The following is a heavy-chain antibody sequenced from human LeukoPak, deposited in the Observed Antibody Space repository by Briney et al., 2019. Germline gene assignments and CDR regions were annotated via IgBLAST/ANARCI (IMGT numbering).Heavy chain of an antibody. CDR3: ASEINYYDSSGLP. D-gene: IGHD3-22*01. CDR2: IRSSSSYI. J-gene: IGHJ5*02. V-gene: IGHV3-21*01. Sequence: PGGSLRLSCAASGFTFSSYSMNWVRQAPGKGLEWVSSIRSSSSYIYYADSVKGRFTISRDNAKNSLYLQMNSLRAKDTAVYYCASEINYYDSSGLPWGQGTLVTVSS. CDR1: GFTFSSYS.